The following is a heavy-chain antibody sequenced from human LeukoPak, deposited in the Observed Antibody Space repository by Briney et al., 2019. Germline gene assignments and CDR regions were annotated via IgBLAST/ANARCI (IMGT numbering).Heavy chain of an antibody. V-gene: IGHV3-30*04. D-gene: IGHD1-26*01. Sequence: GRSLRLSCAASGFTFSSYEMHWVRQAPGKGLEWVAFILYDGSKKYFTDSVKGRFTISIGNSKNTRYLQMNSLRAEDTAVYYCARGVSGSYFDYWGQGTLVTVSS. CDR3: ARGVSGSYFDY. CDR2: ILYDGSKK. CDR1: GFTFSSYE. J-gene: IGHJ4*02.